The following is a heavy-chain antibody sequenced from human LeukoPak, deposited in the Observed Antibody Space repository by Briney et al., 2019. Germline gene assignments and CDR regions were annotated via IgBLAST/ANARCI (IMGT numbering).Heavy chain of an antibody. Sequence: GGSLRLSCAASGFTFSSYGMPWVRQAPGKGLEWVAVIWYDGSNKYYADSVKGRFTISRDNSKNTLYLQMNSLRAEDTAVYYCARDATNYYDSSGYIDYWGQGTLVTVSS. CDR3: ARDATNYYDSSGYIDY. D-gene: IGHD3-22*01. V-gene: IGHV3-33*01. CDR1: GFTFSSYG. J-gene: IGHJ4*02. CDR2: IWYDGSNK.